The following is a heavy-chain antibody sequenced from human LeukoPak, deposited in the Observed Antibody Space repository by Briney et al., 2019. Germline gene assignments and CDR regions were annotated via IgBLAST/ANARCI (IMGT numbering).Heavy chain of an antibody. CDR1: GFTLTNAW. CDR2: IKSKTDGGTT. V-gene: IGHV3-15*01. CDR3: TTYYYGSVENAFDM. D-gene: IGHD3-10*01. Sequence: GGSLRLSCAASGFTLTNAWMSWVRQAPGKGLEWVGRIKSKTDGGTTDYAAPVKVRFTISRDDSKSTLYLQMNGLKTEDTAVYYCTTYYYGSVENAFDMWGQGTMVTVSS. J-gene: IGHJ3*02.